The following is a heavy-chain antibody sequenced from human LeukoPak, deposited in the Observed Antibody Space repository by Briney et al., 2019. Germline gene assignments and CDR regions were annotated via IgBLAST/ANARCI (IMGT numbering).Heavy chain of an antibody. D-gene: IGHD2-2*01. CDR1: GYTFTGYY. Sequence: GASVKVSCKASGYTFTGYYMHWVRQAPGQGLEWVGWINPNSGGTNYAQKFQGRVTMTRDTSISTAYMELSRLRSDDTAVYYCASEPAAMAEVDYYYGMDVWGQGTTVTVSS. V-gene: IGHV1-2*02. CDR2: INPNSGGT. CDR3: ASEPAAMAEVDYYYGMDV. J-gene: IGHJ6*02.